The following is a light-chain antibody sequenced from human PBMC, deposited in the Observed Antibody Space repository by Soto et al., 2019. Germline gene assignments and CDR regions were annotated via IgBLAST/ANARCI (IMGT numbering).Light chain of an antibody. Sequence: DIVMTQSPDSLAVSLGERATINCKSSQSVLYSSNNKNYLAWYQQKPGQPPKLLIYWASTRESGVPDRFSGSGSGTDFTLTIRSLQAEDVAVYYCQQYLGFGQGTKVEIK. CDR1: QSVLYSSNNKNY. CDR2: WAS. J-gene: IGKJ1*01. CDR3: QQYLG. V-gene: IGKV4-1*01.